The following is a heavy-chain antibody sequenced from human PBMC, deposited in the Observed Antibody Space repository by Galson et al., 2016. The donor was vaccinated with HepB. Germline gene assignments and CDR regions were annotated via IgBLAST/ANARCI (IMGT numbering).Heavy chain of an antibody. Sequence: SLRLSCAASGFTFSNYGMHWFRQTPGKGLEWVAVIWSGAIKKYYADSVEGRFTISRDDSENTVYLQINTLRVEDTAMYYCASSIAVAGIIDYWGQGTLVTVSS. CDR1: GFTFSNYG. V-gene: IGHV3-33*01. J-gene: IGHJ4*02. CDR3: ASSIAVAGIIDY. CDR2: IWSGAIKK. D-gene: IGHD6-19*01.